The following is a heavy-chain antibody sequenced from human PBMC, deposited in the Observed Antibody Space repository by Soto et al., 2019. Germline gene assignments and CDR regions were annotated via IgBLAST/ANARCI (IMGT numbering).Heavy chain of an antibody. CDR1: GYTFSDYV. D-gene: IGHD5-12*01. J-gene: IGHJ3*02. Sequence: PGGSLRLSCAASGYTFSDYVMTWVRQAPGKGLEWVSAISGTGGTTYYADSVKGRFTFSRDNSKNTLYLQMNSLRAEDTALYYCAKSARGDGYKNAFDIWGQGTMVTVSS. V-gene: IGHV3-23*01. CDR3: AKSARGDGYKNAFDI. CDR2: ISGTGGTT.